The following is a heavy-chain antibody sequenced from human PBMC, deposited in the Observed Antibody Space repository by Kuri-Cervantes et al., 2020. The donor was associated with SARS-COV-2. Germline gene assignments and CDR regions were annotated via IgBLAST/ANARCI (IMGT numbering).Heavy chain of an antibody. CDR2: ISSSSSYI. V-gene: IGHV3-21*01. J-gene: IGHJ4*02. D-gene: IGHD3-10*01. CDR1: GFTFSSYS. CDR3: ARDLAGGYGSGSEFDY. Sequence: GGSLRLSCAASGFTFSSYSMNWVRQAPGKGLEWVSSISSSSSYIYYADSVKGRFTISRDNAKNSLYLQMNSLRAEDTAVYYCARDLAGGYGSGSEFDYWGQGILVTVSS.